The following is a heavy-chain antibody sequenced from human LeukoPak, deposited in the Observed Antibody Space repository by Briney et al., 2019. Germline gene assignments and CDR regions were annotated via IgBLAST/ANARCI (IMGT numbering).Heavy chain of an antibody. Sequence: SETLPLTCTVSGGSISSYYWSWIRQPPGKGLEWIGYIYYSGSTNYNPSLKSRVTISADTSKNQFSLKLSSVTAADTAVYYCARGYYGSGSNHDAFDIWGQGTMVTVSS. CDR1: GGSISSYY. V-gene: IGHV4-59*01. CDR2: IYYSGST. J-gene: IGHJ3*02. CDR3: ARGYYGSGSNHDAFDI. D-gene: IGHD3-10*01.